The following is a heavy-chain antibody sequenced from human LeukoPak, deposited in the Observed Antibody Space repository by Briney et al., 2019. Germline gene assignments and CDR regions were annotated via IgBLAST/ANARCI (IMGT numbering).Heavy chain of an antibody. D-gene: IGHD2-15*01. J-gene: IGHJ1*01. Sequence: KAGESLKISCKGSGYSFTSYWIGWVRQMPGKGLEWMGIIYPGDSDTRYSPSFQGQVTISADKSISTAYLQWSSLKASDTAMYYCARTLGYCSGGSCYRPRNGIYFQHWGQGTLVTVSS. V-gene: IGHV5-51*01. CDR1: GYSFTSYW. CDR3: ARTLGYCSGGSCYRPRNGIYFQH. CDR2: IYPGDSDT.